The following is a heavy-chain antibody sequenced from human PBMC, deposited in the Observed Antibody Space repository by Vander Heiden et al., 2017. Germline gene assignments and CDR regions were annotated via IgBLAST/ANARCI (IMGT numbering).Heavy chain of an antibody. CDR1: GFSSSTYG. J-gene: IGHJ4*02. D-gene: IGHD2-8*01. Sequence: QVQLVESGGGVVQPGRSLRLSCAASGFSSSTYGMHWVRQAPGKGLEWVAVISYDGNNKYYADSVKGRFTISRDNSDSTLYLQMNSLGVEDTAVYYCAKVFNGYVQSSHYFDQWGQGTLVTVSS. CDR2: ISYDGNNK. CDR3: AKVFNGYVQSSHYFDQ. V-gene: IGHV3-30*18.